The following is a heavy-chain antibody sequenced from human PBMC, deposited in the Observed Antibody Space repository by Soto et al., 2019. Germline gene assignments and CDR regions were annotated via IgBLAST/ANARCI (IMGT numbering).Heavy chain of an antibody. J-gene: IGHJ6*02. D-gene: IGHD5-12*01. CDR3: VRMGFSGGGYLSYYYYGMDI. Sequence: SQTNSLSYTVSGGSISNYYWSWIRQTPGKGMEWIGYVHHSWGSTYNPSLQSRVAISLDTSKSQFSLKLTSVTATDTAMYYCVRMGFSGGGYLSYYYYGMDIWGQGTTVTVSS. V-gene: IGHV4-59*08. CDR2: VHHSWGS. CDR1: GGSISNYY.